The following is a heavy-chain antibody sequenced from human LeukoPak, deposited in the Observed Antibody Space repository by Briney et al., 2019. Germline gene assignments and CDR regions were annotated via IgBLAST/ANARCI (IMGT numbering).Heavy chain of an antibody. CDR2: IIPIFGTA. V-gene: IGHV1-69*05. J-gene: IGHJ3*02. D-gene: IGHD1-26*01. CDR3: ARYLVGASHFDI. Sequence: SVKVSCKASGGTFSSYAISWVRQAPGQGLEWMGGIIPIFGTANYAQKFQGRVTITTDESTSTAYMELSSLRSEDTAVYYCARYLVGASHFDIWGQGTMVTVS. CDR1: GGTFSSYA.